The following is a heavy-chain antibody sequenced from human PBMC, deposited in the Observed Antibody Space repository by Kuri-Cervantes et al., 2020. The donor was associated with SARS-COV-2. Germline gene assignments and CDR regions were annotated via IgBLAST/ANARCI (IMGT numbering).Heavy chain of an antibody. CDR1: GFSFSSYG. V-gene: IGHV3-53*01. CDR3: ARSLSAYSYYYYYMDV. CDR2: IYSGGST. J-gene: IGHJ6*03. Sequence: ETLSLTCAASGFSFSSYGMSWVRQAPGKGLEWVSVIYSGGSTYYADSVKGRFTISRDNSKNTLYLQMNSLRAEDTAVYYCARSLSAYSYYYYYMDVWGKGTTVTVSS. D-gene: IGHD2-15*01.